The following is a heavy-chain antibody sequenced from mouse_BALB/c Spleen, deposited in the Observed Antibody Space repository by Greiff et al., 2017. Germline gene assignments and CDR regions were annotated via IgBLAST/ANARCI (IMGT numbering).Heavy chain of an antibody. CDR1: GFSLTNYG. J-gene: IGHJ4*01. Sequence: QVQLKESGPGLVAPSQSLSITCTVSGFSLTNYGVHWVRQPPGKGLEWLGVIWTGGSTNYNSALMSRLSISKDNSKSQVFLKMNSLQTDDTAMYFCARGYYGSRDAMDYWGQGTSVTVSS. CDR3: ARGYYGSRDAMDY. D-gene: IGHD1-1*01. CDR2: IWTGGST. V-gene: IGHV2-9*02.